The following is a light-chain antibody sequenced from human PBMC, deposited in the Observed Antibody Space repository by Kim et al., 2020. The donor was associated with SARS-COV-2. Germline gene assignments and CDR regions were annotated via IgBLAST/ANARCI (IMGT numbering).Light chain of an antibody. CDR1: SSDVGGYNY. J-gene: IGLJ1*01. CDR3: SSYTSSSTYV. Sequence: QSALTQPASVSASPGQSITISCTGTSSDVGGYNYVSWYQQHPGKAPKLMIYNVSKRPSGVSNRFSGSKSGNTASLTISGLQAEDEADYYCSSYTSSSTYVFGTGTKV. V-gene: IGLV2-14*01. CDR2: NVS.